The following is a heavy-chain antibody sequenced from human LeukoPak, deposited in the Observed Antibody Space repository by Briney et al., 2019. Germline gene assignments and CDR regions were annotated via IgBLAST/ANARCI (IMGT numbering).Heavy chain of an antibody. Sequence: HSGESLRLSCAASGFTFSSYWMHWVRQAPAKGLVWVSRINSDGSNTSYADSVKGRFTISRDNAKNTLYLQMNSLTAEDTAVYYCARGGVDYWGQGTLVTVSS. V-gene: IGHV3-74*01. D-gene: IGHD3-16*01. CDR2: INSDGSNT. CDR1: GFTFSSYW. CDR3: ARGGVDY. J-gene: IGHJ4*02.